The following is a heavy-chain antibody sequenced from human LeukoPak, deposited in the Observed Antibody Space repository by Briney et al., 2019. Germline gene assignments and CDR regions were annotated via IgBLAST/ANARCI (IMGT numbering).Heavy chain of an antibody. V-gene: IGHV4-30-4*08. CDR1: GASIRSGDYS. D-gene: IGHD5-18*01. CDR3: ARGNYPNTAMVTEGPVRAFDI. Sequence: SQTLPLTCTVSGASIRSGDYSWSWIRQPPGRGLEWFGYIYYSGSTYYNPSLKSRVTISVDTSKNQFSLKLSSVTAADTAVYYCARGNYPNTAMVTEGPVRAFDIWGQGTMVTVSS. J-gene: IGHJ3*02. CDR2: IYYSGST.